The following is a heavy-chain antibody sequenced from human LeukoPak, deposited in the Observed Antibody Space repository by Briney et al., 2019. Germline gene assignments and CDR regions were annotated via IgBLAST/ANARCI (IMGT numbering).Heavy chain of an antibody. V-gene: IGHV3-21*01. CDR3: ARAGIAAAAPYYFDY. J-gene: IGHJ4*02. CDR1: GFTFSSYS. Sequence: GGSLRLSCAASGFTFSSYSMNWVRQAPGKGLEWVSSISSSSSYIYYADSVKGRFTISRDNAKNSLYLQMNSLRAEDTAVYYCARAGIAAAAPYYFDYWGQGTLVTVSS. D-gene: IGHD6-13*01. CDR2: ISSSSSYI.